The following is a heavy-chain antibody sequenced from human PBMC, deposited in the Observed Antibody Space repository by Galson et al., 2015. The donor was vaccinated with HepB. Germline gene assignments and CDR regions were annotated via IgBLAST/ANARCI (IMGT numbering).Heavy chain of an antibody. V-gene: IGHV3-7*03. CDR2: IKQDGSEK. CDR1: GFTFSSYW. J-gene: IGHJ2*01. Sequence: SLRLSCAASGFTFSSYWMSWVRQAPGKGLEWVANIKQDGSEKYYVDSVKGRFTISRDSAKNSLYLQMNSLRAEDTAVYYCARRYYDSSGYYYRYWYFDLWGRGTLVTVSS. CDR3: ARRYYDSSGYYYRYWYFDL. D-gene: IGHD3-22*01.